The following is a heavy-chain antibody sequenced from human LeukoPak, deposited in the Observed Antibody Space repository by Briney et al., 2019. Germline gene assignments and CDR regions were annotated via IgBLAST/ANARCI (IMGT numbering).Heavy chain of an antibody. CDR3: ARDAVVRPIDY. J-gene: IGHJ4*02. CDR1: GFTFSSYS. V-gene: IGHV3-21*01. CDR2: ISSSSSYI. D-gene: IGHD3-22*01. Sequence: GGSLRLSCAASGFTFSSYSMSWVRQAPGKGLEWVSSISSSSSYIYYADSVKGRFTISRDNAKNSLYLQMNSLRAEDTAVYYCARDAVVRPIDYWGQGTLVTVSS.